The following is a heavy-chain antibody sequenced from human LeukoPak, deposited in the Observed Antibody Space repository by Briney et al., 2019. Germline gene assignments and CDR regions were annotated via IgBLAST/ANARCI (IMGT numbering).Heavy chain of an antibody. J-gene: IGHJ6*02. CDR3: ARVAAAYDTFSYHGMDV. Sequence: GGSLRLSCAASGFAFSINAMHWVRQAPGKGLEGVSLISYDGSKKYYADSVKGRFTISRDNSKITLHLQMNSLRPEDAAVYYCARVAAAYDTFSYHGMDVWGQGTTVSVSS. CDR2: ISYDGSKK. D-gene: IGHD2/OR15-2a*01. CDR1: GFAFSINA. V-gene: IGHV3-30-3*01.